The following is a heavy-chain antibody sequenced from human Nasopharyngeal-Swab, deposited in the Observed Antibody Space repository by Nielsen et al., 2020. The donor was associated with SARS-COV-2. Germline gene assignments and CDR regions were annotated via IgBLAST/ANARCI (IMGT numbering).Heavy chain of an antibody. CDR3: ARGLYGDYQGFDY. J-gene: IGHJ4*02. Sequence: WIRQPPGKGLEWIGELNHSGGTNYNPSLKSRVTISVDTSKNQFSLKLSSVTAADTAVYYCARGLYGDYQGFDYWGQGTLVTVSS. CDR2: LNHSGGT. D-gene: IGHD4-17*01. V-gene: IGHV4-34*01.